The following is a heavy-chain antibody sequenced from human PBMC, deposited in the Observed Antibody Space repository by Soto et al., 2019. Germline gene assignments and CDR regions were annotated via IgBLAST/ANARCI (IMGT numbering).Heavy chain of an antibody. D-gene: IGHD3-3*01. CDR3: ATEVWVYYDFWSGYSDY. J-gene: IGHJ4*02. CDR2: IKEDGSDM. Sequence: PGGSLRLSCAASGFTFSSYWMSWVRQAPGKGLERVTNIKEDGSDMYYVDSVKGRFTISRDNAKNSLYLQMNSLRAEDTAVYYCATEVWVYYDFWSGYSDYWGQGTLVTVSS. V-gene: IGHV3-7*01. CDR1: GFTFSSYW.